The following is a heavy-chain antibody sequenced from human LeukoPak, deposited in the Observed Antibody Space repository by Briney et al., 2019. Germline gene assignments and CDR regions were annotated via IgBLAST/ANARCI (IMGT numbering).Heavy chain of an antibody. CDR2: IIPIFGTA. D-gene: IGHD3-10*01. CDR3: ARTHHYYGSGSYGEGYYFDY. J-gene: IGHJ4*02. Sequence: ASVKVSCKASGGTFSSYAISWVRQAPGQGLEWMGGIIPIFGTANYAQKFQGRVTITTDESTSTAYMELSSLRSEDTAVYYCARTHHYYGSGSYGEGYYFDYWGQGTLVTVSS. V-gene: IGHV1-69*05. CDR1: GGTFSSYA.